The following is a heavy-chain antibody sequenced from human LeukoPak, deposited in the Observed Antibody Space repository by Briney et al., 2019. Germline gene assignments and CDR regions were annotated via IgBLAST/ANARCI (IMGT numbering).Heavy chain of an antibody. Sequence: GGSLRLSCAASGFTFSSYSMNWVRQAPGKGLEWVSYISSSSSTIYYAGSVKGRFTISRDNAKNSLYLQMNSLRAEDTAVYYCARGFYSSGWAPRYFDLWGRGTLVTVSS. CDR2: ISSSSSTI. D-gene: IGHD6-19*01. CDR1: GFTFSSYS. J-gene: IGHJ2*01. CDR3: ARGFYSSGWAPRYFDL. V-gene: IGHV3-48*04.